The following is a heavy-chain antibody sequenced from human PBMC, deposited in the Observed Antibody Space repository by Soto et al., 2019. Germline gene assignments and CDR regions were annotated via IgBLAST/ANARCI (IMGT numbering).Heavy chain of an antibody. V-gene: IGHV4-30-4*01. CDR3: ARVSIVVVPAAMGAYGMDV. J-gene: IGHJ6*02. D-gene: IGHD2-2*01. CDR2: IYYIGST. CDR1: GGSISSGDYY. Sequence: SETLSLTCTVSGGSISSGDYYWSWIRHPPGNGLEWIGYIYYIGSTYYNPSLKSRVTISVDTSKNQFSLKLSSVTAADTAVYYCARVSIVVVPAAMGAYGMDVWGQGTTVTV.